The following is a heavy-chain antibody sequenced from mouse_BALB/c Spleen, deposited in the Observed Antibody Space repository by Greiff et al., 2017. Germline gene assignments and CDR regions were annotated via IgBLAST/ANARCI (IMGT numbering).Heavy chain of an antibody. CDR3: ARHGNFYAMDY. Sequence: EVKLQESGAELVKPGASVKLSCTASGFNIKDTYMHWVKQRPEQGLEWIGRIDPANGNTKYDPKFQGKATITADTSSNTAYLQLSSLTSEDTAVYYCARHGNFYAMDYWGQGTSVTVSS. V-gene: IGHV14-3*02. CDR1: GFNIKDTY. D-gene: IGHD2-1*01. CDR2: IDPANGNT. J-gene: IGHJ4*01.